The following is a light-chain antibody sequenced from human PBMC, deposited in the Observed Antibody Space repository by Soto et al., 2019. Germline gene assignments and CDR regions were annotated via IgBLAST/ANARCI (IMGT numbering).Light chain of an antibody. J-gene: IGKJ2*01. CDR1: QSISSY. V-gene: IGKV1-39*01. Sequence: DIQMTQSPSSLSASVGDRVTITCRASQSISSYLNWYQQKPGKAPKLLIYAASSLQSGVPSRFSGSGSGTDFTLTISSLQSEDFAVYYCQQYNNWRYTFGQGTKVDIK. CDR2: AAS. CDR3: QQYNNWRYT.